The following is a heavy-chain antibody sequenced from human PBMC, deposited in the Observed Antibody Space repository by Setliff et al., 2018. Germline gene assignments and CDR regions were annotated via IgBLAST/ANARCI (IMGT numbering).Heavy chain of an antibody. V-gene: IGHV4-34*09. CDR2: ISHSGST. J-gene: IGHJ3*02. Sequence: PSETLSLTCAVYGGSFSTYYWSWIRQPPGKGLEWIGEISHSGSTNYNPSLKSRVTISVDTSKNQFSLKLSSVTAADTAVYYCARPYGSGSYYNLDDAFDIWGQGTMVTVSS. CDR3: ARPYGSGSYYNLDDAFDI. D-gene: IGHD3-10*01. CDR1: GGSFSTYY.